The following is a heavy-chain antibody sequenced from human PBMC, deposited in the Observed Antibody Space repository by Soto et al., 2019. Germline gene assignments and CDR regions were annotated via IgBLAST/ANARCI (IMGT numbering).Heavy chain of an antibody. Sequence: VQLQESGPGLVKPSQTLSLTCTVSGGSINSGGYCWSWIRQHPGKGLDWIGCISYGGSTSYNPSLKSRVTISVDTSKNHFSLKLTSVTAAETAVYYCSSGILVWGQGDLITVSS. CDR2: ISYGGST. V-gene: IGHV4-31*03. CDR1: GGSINSGGYC. CDR3: SSGILV. J-gene: IGHJ1*01. D-gene: IGHD5-18*01.